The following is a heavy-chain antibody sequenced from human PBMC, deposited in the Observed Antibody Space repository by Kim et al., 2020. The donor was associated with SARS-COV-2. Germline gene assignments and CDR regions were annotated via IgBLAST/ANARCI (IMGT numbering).Heavy chain of an antibody. CDR1: GFTFDDYA. Sequence: GGSLRLSCAASGFTFDDYAMHWVRQAPGKGLEWVSGISWNSGSIGYADSVKGRFTISRDNAKNSLYLQMNSLRAEDTALYYCAGELFMVRGVKASRWFDPWGQGTMVTVSS. CDR2: ISWNSGSI. D-gene: IGHD3-10*01. CDR3: AGELFMVRGVKASRWFDP. V-gene: IGHV3-9*01. J-gene: IGHJ5*01.